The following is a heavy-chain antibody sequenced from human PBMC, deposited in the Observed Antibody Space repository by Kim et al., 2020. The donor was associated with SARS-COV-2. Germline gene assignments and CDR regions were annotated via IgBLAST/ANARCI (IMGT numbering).Heavy chain of an antibody. Sequence: SETLSLTCTVSGVSISTYYWSWIRQPAGKGLEWIGHLHVSGTTNYNPSLKSRVTISADTAKSQFSLRLNSVTAADMGVYYCARDRPDSPISGSYYLDYWG. J-gene: IGHJ4*01. D-gene: IGHD3-10*01. CDR2: LHVSGTT. CDR3: ARDRPDSPISGSYYLDY. V-gene: IGHV4-4*07. CDR1: GVSISTYY.